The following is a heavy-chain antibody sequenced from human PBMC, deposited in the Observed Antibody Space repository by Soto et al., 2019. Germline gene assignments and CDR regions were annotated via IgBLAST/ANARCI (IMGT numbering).Heavy chain of an antibody. CDR3: ARDLRRGGFDS. CDR2: IYSGGST. D-gene: IGHD3-16*01. CDR1: GFTVSSNY. V-gene: IGHV3-53*02. J-gene: IGHJ4*02. Sequence: EVQLVETGGGLIQPGGSLRLSCAASGFTVSSNYMSWVRQAPGKGLEWVSVIYSGGSTYYADSMKGRFTISRDDSKNTLYLQMNGLRAEDTAVYYCARDLRRGGFDSWGQGTLVTVSS.